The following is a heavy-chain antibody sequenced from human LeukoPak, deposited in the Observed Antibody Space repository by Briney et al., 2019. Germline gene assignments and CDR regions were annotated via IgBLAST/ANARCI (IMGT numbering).Heavy chain of an antibody. CDR3: ARSELGGGWSYYYYMDV. CDR1: GYTFTGYY. J-gene: IGHJ6*03. V-gene: IGHV1-2*02. D-gene: IGHD6-19*01. Sequence: GASVKVSCKASGYTFTGYYMHWVRQAPGQGLEWMGWINPNSGGTNYAQKFQGRVTMTRDTSISTAYMELSRLRSDDTAVYYCARSELGGGWSYYYYMDVWGKGTTVTVSS. CDR2: INPNSGGT.